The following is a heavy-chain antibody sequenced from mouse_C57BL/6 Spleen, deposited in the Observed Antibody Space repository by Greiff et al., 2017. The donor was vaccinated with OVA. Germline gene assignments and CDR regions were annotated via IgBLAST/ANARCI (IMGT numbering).Heavy chain of an antibody. J-gene: IGHJ4*01. CDR1: GFTFSSYA. D-gene: IGHD2-2*01. Sequence: EVHLVESGEGLVKPGGSLKLSCAASGFTFSSYAMSWVRQTPEKRLEWVAYFSSGGDYIYYADTVKGRFPISRDNARNTLYLQMSSLKSEDTAMYYCTRGWAVTPYYAMDYWGQGTSVTGSS. CDR3: TRGWAVTPYYAMDY. V-gene: IGHV5-9-1*02. CDR2: FSSGGDYI.